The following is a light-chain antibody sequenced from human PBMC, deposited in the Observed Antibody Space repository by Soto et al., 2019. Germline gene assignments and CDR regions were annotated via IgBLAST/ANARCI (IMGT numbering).Light chain of an antibody. CDR1: QSVSSNY. CDR2: GAS. CDR3: QQYGNSLWT. V-gene: IGKV3-20*01. J-gene: IGKJ1*01. Sequence: EIVLTQSAGTLSLSPGERATLSCRAGQSVSSNYLAWYQQKPGQAPRLLIYGASSRATGVPDKFSGSGSGTDFTLTISRLELEDFAVYYCQQYGNSLWTFGQGTKVDIK.